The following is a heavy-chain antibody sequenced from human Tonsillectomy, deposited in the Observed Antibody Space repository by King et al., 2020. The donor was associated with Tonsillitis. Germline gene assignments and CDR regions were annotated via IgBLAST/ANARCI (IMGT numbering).Heavy chain of an antibody. Sequence: VQLVESGGGLVQPGGSLRLSCAASGFTFSSYAMSWVRQAPGKGLEWVSVIIYSGGITYYADSVKGRFTISRDNSKNTLYLQMNSLRAEDTAVYYCAKEPYDTSGYYSDYWGQGTLVTVSS. V-gene: IGHV3-23*04. CDR2: IIYSGGIT. D-gene: IGHD3-22*01. CDR1: GFTFSSYA. J-gene: IGHJ4*02. CDR3: AKEPYDTSGYYSDY.